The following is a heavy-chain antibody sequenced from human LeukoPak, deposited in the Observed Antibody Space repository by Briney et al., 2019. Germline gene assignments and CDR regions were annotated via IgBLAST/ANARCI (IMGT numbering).Heavy chain of an antibody. D-gene: IGHD3-9*01. CDR2: ISSSGSTI. V-gene: IGHV3-48*03. CDR3: ASDYVSTGSDY. Sequence: GGSLRLSCAASGFTFSGYEMNWVRQAPGKGLEWVSYISSSGSTIYYADSVKGRFTISRDNAKNSLYLQMNSLRAEDTAVYYCASDYVSTGSDYWGQETLVTVSS. J-gene: IGHJ4*02. CDR1: GFTFSGYE.